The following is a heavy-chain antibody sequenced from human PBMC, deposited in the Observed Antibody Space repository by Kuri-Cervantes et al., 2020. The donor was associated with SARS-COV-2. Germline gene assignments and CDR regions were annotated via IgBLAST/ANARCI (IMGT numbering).Heavy chain of an antibody. CDR1: GFTFSDYY. CDR2: ISGSGGST. Sequence: GESLKISCAASGFTFSDYYMSWIRQAPGKGLEWVSAISGSGGSTYYADSVRGRFTISRDNSKNTLYLQMNSLRAEDTAVYYCAKTEQMGGAFDIWGQGTMVTVSS. CDR3: AKTEQMGGAFDI. V-gene: IGHV3-23*01. D-gene: IGHD6-13*01. J-gene: IGHJ3*02.